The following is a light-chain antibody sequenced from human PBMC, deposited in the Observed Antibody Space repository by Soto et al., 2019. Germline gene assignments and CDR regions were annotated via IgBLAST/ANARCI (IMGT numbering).Light chain of an antibody. CDR1: TLGSKF. V-gene: IGLV3-1*01. CDR2: EDT. CDR3: QAWDSGTVV. Sequence: SELTQPPSVSVSPGQTANITCSGNTLGSKFVFWYQQKAGQSPMVVIYEDTKRPSGIPERFSGSNSGNTATLTISGTQAMDEADFYCQAWDSGTVVFGGGTKLTVL. J-gene: IGLJ2*01.